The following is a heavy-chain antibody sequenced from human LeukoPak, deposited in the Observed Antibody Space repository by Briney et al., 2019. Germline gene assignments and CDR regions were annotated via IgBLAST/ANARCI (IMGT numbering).Heavy chain of an antibody. CDR2: IFHSGST. CDR1: GDSITNSNFY. V-gene: IGHV4-39*01. D-gene: IGHD3-9*01. Sequence: SETLSLTCTVSGDSITNSNFYWGRIRQSPGKGLEWIGSIFHSGSTNYNPSLKSRVTISVDTSKNQFYLRVRSVTAAETALYYCAGRGIVTGYFDFWGRGTLVTVSS. CDR3: AGRGIVTGYFDF. J-gene: IGHJ4*02.